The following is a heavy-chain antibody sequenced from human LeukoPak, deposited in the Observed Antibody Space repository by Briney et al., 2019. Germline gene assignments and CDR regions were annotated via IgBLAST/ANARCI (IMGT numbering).Heavy chain of an antibody. Sequence: GGSLRLSCAASGFTFSSYGMHWVRQAPGKGLEWVAFIRYDGNKENYADSVKGRFTISRDSSKNTVFLQMDSLRTEDTAVYYCAKDDPFFDYWGQGTLVTVSS. CDR1: GFTFSSYG. CDR2: IRYDGNKE. V-gene: IGHV3-30*02. CDR3: AKDDPFFDY. J-gene: IGHJ4*02.